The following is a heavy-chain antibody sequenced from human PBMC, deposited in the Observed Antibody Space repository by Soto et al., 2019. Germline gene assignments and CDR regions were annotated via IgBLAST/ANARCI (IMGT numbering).Heavy chain of an antibody. CDR3: AGDRSTAAIGLIDY. D-gene: IGHD6-13*01. V-gene: IGHV3-21*01. J-gene: IGHJ4*02. CDR2: ISSTSSYI. CDR1: GFTFSGDS. Sequence: EVQLVDSGGGLVKPGGSLRLSCVASGFTFSGDSMNWVRQAPGKGLEWVSSISSTSSYIHYADSVKGRFTISRDNANNSLYLQMNSLREEDTAVYYCAGDRSTAAIGLIDYWGQGTLVTVSS.